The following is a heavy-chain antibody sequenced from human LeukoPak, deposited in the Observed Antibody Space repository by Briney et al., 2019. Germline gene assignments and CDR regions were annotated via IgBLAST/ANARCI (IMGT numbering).Heavy chain of an antibody. CDR2: ISSSSSTI. V-gene: IGHV3-48*03. D-gene: IGHD6-6*01. Sequence: GGSLRLSCAASGFTFSSYEMHWVRQAPGKGLEWVSYISSSSSTIFYADSFKGRFTISRDNAKSSLFLQMNSLRDEDTAIYYCARDKYSTIDYWGQGTLVTVSS. CDR3: ARDKYSTIDY. CDR1: GFTFSSYE. J-gene: IGHJ4*02.